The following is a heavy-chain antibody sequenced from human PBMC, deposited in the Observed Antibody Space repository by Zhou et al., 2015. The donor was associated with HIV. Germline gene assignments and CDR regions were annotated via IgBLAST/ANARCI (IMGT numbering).Heavy chain of an antibody. Sequence: QVQLVQSGAEVKKPGASVKISCKASGYTFTEFGISWLRQASGQGLEWMGWIATHNSYTNYAQNFQDRVTLTTSTSTSTAYLELRSLRSDDTALYYCATHLGSAALDYWGQGTLVTVSS. D-gene: IGHD2-15*01. CDR1: GYTFTEFG. J-gene: IGHJ4*02. CDR2: IATHNSYT. V-gene: IGHV1-18*01. CDR3: ATHLGSAALDY.